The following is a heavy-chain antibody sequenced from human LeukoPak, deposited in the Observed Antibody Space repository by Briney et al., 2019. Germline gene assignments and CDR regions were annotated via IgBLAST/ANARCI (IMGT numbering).Heavy chain of an antibody. V-gene: IGHV4-39*01. J-gene: IGHJ4*02. D-gene: IGHD6-19*01. Sequence: SETLSLTCTVSGGSISSGDYYWNWIRQPPGKGLEWIASIYYSGSTYYNPSLKSRVTISVDTSRNQFSLKLSSVTAADTAVYYCASLAVAGLSEGYWGQGTLVIVSS. CDR3: ASLAVAGLSEGY. CDR2: IYYSGST. CDR1: GGSISSGDYY.